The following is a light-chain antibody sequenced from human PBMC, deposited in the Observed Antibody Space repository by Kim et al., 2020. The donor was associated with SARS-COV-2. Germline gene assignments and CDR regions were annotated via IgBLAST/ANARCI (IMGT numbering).Light chain of an antibody. J-gene: IGKJ2*01. V-gene: IGKV4-1*01. Sequence: TINFKSRQSVLHSSNNRNYLAWYRQRPGQPPKLLIYWASTRESGVPDRFSGSGSGTDFTLTISSLQAEDVAVYYCQQYYSTPYTFGQGTKLEI. CDR3: QQYYSTPYT. CDR1: QSVLHSSNNRNY. CDR2: WAS.